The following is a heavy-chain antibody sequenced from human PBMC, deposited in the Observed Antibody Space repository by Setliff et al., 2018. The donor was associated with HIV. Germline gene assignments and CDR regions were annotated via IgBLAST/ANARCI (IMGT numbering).Heavy chain of an antibody. J-gene: IGHJ3*01. CDR2: ISWNGDST. CDR3: TNKPESFNSFEV. CDR1: GFTLHEYT. Sequence: PGGSLRLSCAASGFTLHEYTMTWVRQAPGKGLEWICGISWNGDSTNYADSVKGRFTISRDNAKNPLFLEMTNLRAEDTAFYYCTNKPESFNSFEVWGQGTVVTVSS. V-gene: IGHV3-20*04.